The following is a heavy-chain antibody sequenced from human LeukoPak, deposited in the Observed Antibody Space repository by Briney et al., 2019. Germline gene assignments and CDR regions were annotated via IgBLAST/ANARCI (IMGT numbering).Heavy chain of an antibody. Sequence: ASVKVSCKVSGYTLTELSMHWVRQAPGKGLEWMGGFDPEDGETIYAQKFQGRVTMTEDTSTDTAYMELSSLRSEDTAVYYCAIERFIAMVGGVTHYHYYGMDVWGQGTTVTVSS. CDR1: GYTLTELS. D-gene: IGHD3-10*01. V-gene: IGHV1-24*01. CDR3: AIERFIAMVGGVTHYHYYGMDV. J-gene: IGHJ6*02. CDR2: FDPEDGET.